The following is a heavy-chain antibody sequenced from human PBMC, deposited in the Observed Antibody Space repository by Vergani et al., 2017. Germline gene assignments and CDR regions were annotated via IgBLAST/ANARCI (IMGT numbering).Heavy chain of an antibody. CDR3: ASTIAAAGMYYYYYGMDV. CDR2: IYHSGSP. CDR1: GGSISSYY. Sequence: QVQLQESGPGLVKPSETLSLTCTVSGGSISSYYWSWVRQPPGKGLEWIGYIYHSGSPYYNPSLKSRVTISVDTSTNQFSLKLISVTAAYTAVSSCASTIAAAGMYYYYYGMDVWGQGTTVTVSS. V-gene: IGHV4-59*08. D-gene: IGHD6-13*01. J-gene: IGHJ6*02.